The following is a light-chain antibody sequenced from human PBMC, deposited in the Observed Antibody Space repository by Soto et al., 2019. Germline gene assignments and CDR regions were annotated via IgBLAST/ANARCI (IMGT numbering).Light chain of an antibody. J-gene: IGLJ1*01. CDR3: CSYAGSYTLYV. Sequence: QSVLTQPRSVSGSPGQSVTISCTGTSSDVGGYNYVSWYQQHPGKAPKLMIYDVSKRPSGVPDRSSGSKSGNTASLTISGLQAEDEADYYCCSYAGSYTLYVFGTGTKVTVL. CDR2: DVS. CDR1: SSDVGGYNY. V-gene: IGLV2-11*01.